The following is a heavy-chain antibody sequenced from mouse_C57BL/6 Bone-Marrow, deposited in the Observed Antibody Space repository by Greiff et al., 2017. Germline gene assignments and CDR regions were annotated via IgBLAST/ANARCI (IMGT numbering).Heavy chain of an antibody. CDR2: IRNKANGYTT. CDR1: GFTFTDYY. CDR3: ARFFSYGPDAMDY. V-gene: IGHV7-3*01. D-gene: IGHD1-1*02. J-gene: IGHJ4*01. Sequence: EVQLVESGGGLVQPGGSLSLSCAASGFTFTDYYMSWVRQPPGKALEWLGFIRNKANGYTTEYSASVKGRFTISRDNSQSILYLQMNALRAEDSATYYCARFFSYGPDAMDYWGQGTSVTVSS.